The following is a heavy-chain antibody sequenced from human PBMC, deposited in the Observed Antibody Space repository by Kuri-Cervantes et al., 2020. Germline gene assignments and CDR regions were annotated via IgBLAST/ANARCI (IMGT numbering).Heavy chain of an antibody. CDR2: INPNSGGT. J-gene: IGHJ4*02. D-gene: IGHD3/OR15-3a*01. V-gene: IGHV1-2*04. CDR3: ARRYLDGGADY. Sequence: ASVKVSCKASGYTFTSYGVHWVRQAPGQRPQWMGWINPNSGGTNYAQKFQGWVTMTRDTSISTAYMELSRLRSDDTAVYYCARRYLDGGADYWGQGTLVTVSS. CDR1: GYTFTSYG.